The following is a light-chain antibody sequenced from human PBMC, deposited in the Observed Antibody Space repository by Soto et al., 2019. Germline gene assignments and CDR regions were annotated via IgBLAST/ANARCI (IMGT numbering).Light chain of an antibody. Sequence: EIVLTQSPGTLSLSPGERATLSCRASQSVSSSYLAWYQQKPGQAPRLLIYGASSGATGIPDRFSGSGSGTDFTLTISRLEPEDLAVYYCQQYGSSPWTFGQGTKVEIK. J-gene: IGKJ1*01. CDR1: QSVSSSY. V-gene: IGKV3-20*01. CDR2: GAS. CDR3: QQYGSSPWT.